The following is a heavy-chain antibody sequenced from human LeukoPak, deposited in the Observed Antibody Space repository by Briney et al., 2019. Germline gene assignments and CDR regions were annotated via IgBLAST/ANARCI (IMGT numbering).Heavy chain of an antibody. CDR3: ARVRGAGLPYYYMDV. J-gene: IGHJ6*03. D-gene: IGHD1-26*01. CDR2: MSNDGSKK. Sequence: PGGSLRLSCAASGFTFSSYGMHWVRQAPGKGLEWVAVMSNDGSKKDYADSVKGRFTISRDNSKNTLYLQMNSLRADDTAVYYCARVRGAGLPYYYMDVWGKGTTVTVSS. V-gene: IGHV3-30*03. CDR1: GFTFSSYG.